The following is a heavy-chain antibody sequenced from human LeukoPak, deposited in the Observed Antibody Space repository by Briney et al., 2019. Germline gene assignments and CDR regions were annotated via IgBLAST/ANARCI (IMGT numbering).Heavy chain of an antibody. J-gene: IGHJ4*02. CDR2: IYHSGST. Sequence: SGTLSLTCAVSGGSISSSNWWSWVRPPPGKGLEWIGEIYHSGSTNCNPSLKSRVTISVDKSKNQFSLKLSSVTAADTAVYYCARRMGDTAMVTLIDYWGQGTLVTVSS. V-gene: IGHV4-4*02. CDR1: GGSISSSNW. CDR3: ARRMGDTAMVTLIDY. D-gene: IGHD5-18*01.